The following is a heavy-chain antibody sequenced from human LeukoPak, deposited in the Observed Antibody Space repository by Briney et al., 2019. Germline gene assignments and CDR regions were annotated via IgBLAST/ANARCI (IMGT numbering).Heavy chain of an antibody. D-gene: IGHD3-10*01. Sequence: ASVKVSCKASGYTFTGYYMHWVRQAPGQGLEWMGRINPNSGGTNYAQKFQGRVTMTRDTSISTAYMELSSLRSEDTAVYYCARDYRIFGSGSYYSPDYYYYYYYMDVWGKGTTVTVSS. CDR2: INPNSGGT. V-gene: IGHV1-2*06. CDR1: GYTFTGYY. J-gene: IGHJ6*03. CDR3: ARDYRIFGSGSYYSPDYYYYYYYMDV.